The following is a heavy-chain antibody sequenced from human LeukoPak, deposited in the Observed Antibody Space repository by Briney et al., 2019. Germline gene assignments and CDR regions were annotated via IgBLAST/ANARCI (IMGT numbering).Heavy chain of an antibody. CDR1: GYTFTSY. CDR3: ARDSSGWYDYYYYYGMDV. CDR2: ISAYNGNT. Sequence: GASVKVSCKASGYTFTSYISWVRQAPGQGLEWMGWISAYNGNTNYAQKLQGRVTMTTDTSTSTAYMELRSLRSDDTAVYYCARDSSGWYDYYYYYGMDVWGQGTTVTVSS. V-gene: IGHV1-18*01. D-gene: IGHD6-19*01. J-gene: IGHJ6*02.